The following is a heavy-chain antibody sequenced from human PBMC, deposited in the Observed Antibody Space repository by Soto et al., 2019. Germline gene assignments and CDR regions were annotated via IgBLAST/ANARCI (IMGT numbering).Heavy chain of an antibody. D-gene: IGHD3-3*01. CDR1: GGSISSSSYY. CDR2: IYYSGST. V-gene: IGHV4-39*01. Sequence: LSLTCTVSGGSISSSSYYWGWIRQPPGKGLEWIGSIYYSGSTYYNPSLKSRVTISLDTSKNQFSLKLSSVTAADTAVYYCARAEGGFWSGYYLYYYYYGMDVWGQGTTVTVSS. CDR3: ARAEGGFWSGYYLYYYYYGMDV. J-gene: IGHJ6*02.